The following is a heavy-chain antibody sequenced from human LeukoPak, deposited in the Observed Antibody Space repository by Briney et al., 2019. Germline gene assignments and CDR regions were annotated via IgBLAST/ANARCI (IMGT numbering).Heavy chain of an antibody. Sequence: SETLSLTCTVSGGSISSYYWSWIRQPAGKGLEWIGRIHTSGSTNYNPSLKSRVTMSVDTSKNQFSLKLSSVTAADTAVYYCARIRYFDWESFDTDAFDIWGQGTMVTVSS. CDR1: GGSISSYY. V-gene: IGHV4-4*07. J-gene: IGHJ3*02. D-gene: IGHD3-9*01. CDR3: ARIRYFDWESFDTDAFDI. CDR2: IHTSGST.